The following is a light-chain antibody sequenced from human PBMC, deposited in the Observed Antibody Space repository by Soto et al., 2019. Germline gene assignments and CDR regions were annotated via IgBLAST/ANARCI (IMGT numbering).Light chain of an antibody. CDR1: QSFSSSY. Sequence: EIGLTKSPGTLSLSPGEGATLSCRASQSFSSSYLAWYLHTPGQAPKLLIYGASYRATGIPDRFSGSGFGTDFTLTISRLEPEDFAVYYCQQYGISPWTFGPGTKVDIK. CDR3: QQYGISPWT. CDR2: GAS. V-gene: IGKV3-20*01. J-gene: IGKJ1*01.